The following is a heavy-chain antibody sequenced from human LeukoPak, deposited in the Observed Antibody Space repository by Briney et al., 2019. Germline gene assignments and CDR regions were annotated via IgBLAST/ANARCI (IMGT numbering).Heavy chain of an antibody. CDR2: INPTSGGT. CDR3: ARGSSFSGSKLASDF. Sequence: ASVKVSCKASGYTFTGYYMHWLRQAPGQGLEWMGWINPTSGGTNDAQNFQGRVTMTRDTSISTAYMELSRLGSDDTAVYYCARGSSFSGSKLASDFWGQGTMVTVSS. D-gene: IGHD1-26*01. J-gene: IGHJ3*01. V-gene: IGHV1-2*02. CDR1: GYTFTGYY.